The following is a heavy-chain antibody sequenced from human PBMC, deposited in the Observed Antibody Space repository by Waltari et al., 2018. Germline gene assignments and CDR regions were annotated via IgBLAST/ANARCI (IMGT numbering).Heavy chain of an antibody. Sequence: QVQLQQWGAGLLKPSETLSLTCAVYGGSFSGYYWSWIRQPPGKGLEWIGEINHSGSTNYNPALKSRVTISVDTSKNQVSLKLSSVTAADTAVYYCARVEGAGVVPDGLRNNWFDPWGQGTLVTVSS. V-gene: IGHV4-34*01. CDR1: GGSFSGYY. CDR2: INHSGST. J-gene: IGHJ5*02. CDR3: ARVEGAGVVPDGLRNNWFDP. D-gene: IGHD2-2*01.